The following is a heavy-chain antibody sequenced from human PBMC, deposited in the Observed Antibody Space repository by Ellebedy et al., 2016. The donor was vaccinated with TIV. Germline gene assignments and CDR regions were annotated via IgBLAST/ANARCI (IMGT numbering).Heavy chain of an antibody. J-gene: IGHJ4*02. CDR2: IKQDGSET. D-gene: IGHD2-2*02. V-gene: IGHV3-7*01. Sequence: PGGSLRLSCAASGFTFSNYWMSWVRQAPGKGLEWVANIKQDGSETYYVDSVKGRFTISRDNAKNSLYLQMNSLRADDTAVYYGARSPYTGYSDLGFDYWGQGSLVTVSS. CDR3: ARSPYTGYSDLGFDY. CDR1: GFTFSNYW.